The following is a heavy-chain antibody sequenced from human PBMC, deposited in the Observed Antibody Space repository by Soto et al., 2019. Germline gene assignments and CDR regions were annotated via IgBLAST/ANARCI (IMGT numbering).Heavy chain of an antibody. CDR3: AKGPDIVVVPAAKSREGGGYYYYYGMDV. J-gene: IGHJ6*02. CDR2: ISYDGSNK. CDR1: GFTFSSYG. V-gene: IGHV3-30*18. D-gene: IGHD2-2*01. Sequence: QVQLVESGGGVVQPGRSLRLSCAASGFTFSSYGMHWVRQAPGKGLEWVAVISYDGSNKYYADSVKGRFTISRDNSKNTLYLQMNSLRAEDTAVYYCAKGPDIVVVPAAKSREGGGYYYYYGMDVWGQGTTVTVSS.